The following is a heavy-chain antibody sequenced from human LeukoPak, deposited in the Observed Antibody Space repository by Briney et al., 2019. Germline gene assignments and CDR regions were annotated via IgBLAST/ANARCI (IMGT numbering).Heavy chain of an antibody. Sequence: GGSLRLSCAASGFTFSSYAVSWVRQAPGKGLEWVSAISGSGGSTYYADSVKGRFTISRDNSKNTLYLQMNSLRAEDTAVYYCATQNFDWLLDRFDYWGQGTLVTVSP. J-gene: IGHJ4*02. D-gene: IGHD3-9*01. CDR2: ISGSGGST. CDR1: GFTFSSYA. V-gene: IGHV3-23*01. CDR3: ATQNFDWLLDRFDY.